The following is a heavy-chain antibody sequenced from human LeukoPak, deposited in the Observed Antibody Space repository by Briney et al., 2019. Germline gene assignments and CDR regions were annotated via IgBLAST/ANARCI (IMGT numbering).Heavy chain of an antibody. V-gene: IGHV3-30*04. CDR1: GFTFSSYA. CDR2: ISYDGSNK. Sequence: GGSLRLSCAASGFTFSSYAMHWVRQAPGKGLEWVAVISYDGSNKYYADSVKGRFTISRDNSKNTLYLQMTSLRAEDTAVYYCVESKWSYYDPFDYWGQGTLVTVSS. D-gene: IGHD3-10*01. CDR3: VESKWSYYDPFDY. J-gene: IGHJ4*02.